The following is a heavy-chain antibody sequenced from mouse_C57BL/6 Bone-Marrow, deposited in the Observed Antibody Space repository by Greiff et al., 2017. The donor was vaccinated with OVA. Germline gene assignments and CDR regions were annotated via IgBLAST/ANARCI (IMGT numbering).Heavy chain of an antibody. CDR3: ARGEGLRRDYYAMDY. J-gene: IGHJ4*01. CDR2: IYPGSGST. CDR1: GYTFTSYR. V-gene: IGHV1-55*01. Sequence: QVQLQQPGAELVKPGASVKMSCKASGYTFTSYRITWVKQRPGQGLEWIGDIYPGSGSTNYNEKFKSKATLTVDTSSSTAYMQLSSLTSEDSAVYYCARGEGLRRDYYAMDYWGQGTSVTVSS. D-gene: IGHD2-4*01.